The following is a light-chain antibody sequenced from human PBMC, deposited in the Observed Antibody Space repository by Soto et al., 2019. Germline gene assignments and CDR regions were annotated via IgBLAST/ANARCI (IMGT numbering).Light chain of an antibody. Sequence: ERVMTQSPATLSLSPGERATLSCRASQSVSSYLAWYQQRPGQAPRLLIYGASSRAAGIPDRFSGSGSGTDFTLTISRLEPEDLAVYYCQQYGTSPETFGQGTKVDIK. CDR2: GAS. CDR1: QSVSSY. J-gene: IGKJ1*01. V-gene: IGKV3-20*01. CDR3: QQYGTSPET.